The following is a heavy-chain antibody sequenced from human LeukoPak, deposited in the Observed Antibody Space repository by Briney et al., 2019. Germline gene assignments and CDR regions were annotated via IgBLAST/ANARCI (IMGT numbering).Heavy chain of an antibody. CDR3: ARAFYLTGYYPPGY. J-gene: IGHJ4*02. V-gene: IGHV1-69*13. CDR1: GGTFSSYA. Sequence: GASVKVSCKASGGTFSSYAISWVRQAPGQGLEWMGGIIPIFGTANYTQKFQGRVTITADESTSTAYMELSSLRSEDTAVYYCARAFYLTGYYPPGYWGQGTLVTVSS. D-gene: IGHD3-9*01. CDR2: IIPIFGTA.